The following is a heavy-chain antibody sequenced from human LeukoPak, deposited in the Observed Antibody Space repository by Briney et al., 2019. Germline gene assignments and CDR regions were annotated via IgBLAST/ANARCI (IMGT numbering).Heavy chain of an antibody. J-gene: IGHJ4*02. CDR2: ISAYNGNT. D-gene: IGHD6-19*01. Sequence: ASVKVSCKASGYTFTSYGISWVRQAPGQGLEWMGWISAYNGNTNYAQKPQGRVTMTTDTSTSTAYMELRSLSSDDTAVYYCARDRAEVWSGIAVAGTRLLDYWGQGTLVTVSS. CDR1: GYTFTSYG. V-gene: IGHV1-18*01. CDR3: ARDRAEVWSGIAVAGTRLLDY.